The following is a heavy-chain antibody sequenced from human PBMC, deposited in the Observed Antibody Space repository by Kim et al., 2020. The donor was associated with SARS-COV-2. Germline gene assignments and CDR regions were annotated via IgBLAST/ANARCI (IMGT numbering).Heavy chain of an antibody. CDR2: INPSGGTT. D-gene: IGHD2-21*02. V-gene: IGHV1-46*01. J-gene: IGHJ6*02. CDR3: ARGVVTALTFYYYYGMDV. CDR1: GYRFTSYY. Sequence: ASVKVSCKASGYRFTSYYMHWVRQAPGQGLEWMGIINPSGGTTTYAQKFQGRVTMTRDTSTSTVYMEVSSLRSEDTAVYYCARGVVTALTFYYYYGMDVWGQGTTVTVSS.